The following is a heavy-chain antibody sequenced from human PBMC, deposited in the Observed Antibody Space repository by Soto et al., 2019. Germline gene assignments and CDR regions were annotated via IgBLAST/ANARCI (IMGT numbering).Heavy chain of an antibody. CDR3: ARGRVINRSWYYYYYGMDV. CDR2: MNPNSGNT. D-gene: IGHD1-26*01. V-gene: IGHV1-8*01. CDR1: GYTFTSYD. Sequence: GASVKVSCKASGYTFTSYDINWVRQATGQGLEWMGWMNPNSGNTGYAQKFQGRVTMTRNTSISTAYMELSSLRSEDTAVYYCARGRVINRSWYYYYYGMDVWGQGTTVTVSS. J-gene: IGHJ6*02.